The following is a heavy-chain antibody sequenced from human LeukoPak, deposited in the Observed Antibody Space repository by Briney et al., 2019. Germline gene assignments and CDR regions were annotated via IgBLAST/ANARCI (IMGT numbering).Heavy chain of an antibody. CDR3: AREAGSVTTYSYYYYYGMDV. CDR1: GGSISSSSYY. J-gene: IGHJ6*02. D-gene: IGHD4-17*01. V-gene: IGHV4-39*01. Sequence: TSETLSLTCTDSGGSISSSSYYWGWIRQPPGKGLEWIGSIYYSGSTYYNPSLKSRVTISVDTSKNQFSLKLSSVTAADTAVYYCAREAGSVTTYSYYYYYGMDVWGQGTTVTVSS. CDR2: IYYSGST.